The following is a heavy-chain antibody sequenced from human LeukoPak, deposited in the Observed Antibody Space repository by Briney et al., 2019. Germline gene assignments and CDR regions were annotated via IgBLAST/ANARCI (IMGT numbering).Heavy chain of an antibody. J-gene: IGHJ4*02. CDR2: INDDGSDT. CDR1: GFTFSSYW. CDR3: ARDHIRSYNS. D-gene: IGHD3-3*01. V-gene: IGHV3-74*01. Sequence: GGSLRLSCAASGFTFSSYWMHWVRQVPGKGLVWVSRINDDGSDTSYADSVKGRFTISRDNAKNTLYLQMNGLRDEDTAVYYCARDHIRSYNSWGQGIQVTVSS.